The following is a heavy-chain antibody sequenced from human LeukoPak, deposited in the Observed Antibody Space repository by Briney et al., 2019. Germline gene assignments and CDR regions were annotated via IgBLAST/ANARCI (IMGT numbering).Heavy chain of an antibody. Sequence: SETLSLTCGVYGGSFSGYYWSWICQPPGKGLEWIGEINHSGSTNYNPSLKSRVTISVDTSKNQFSLKLSSVTAADTAVYYCARVWGDAFDIWGQGTMVTVSS. V-gene: IGHV4-34*01. CDR1: GGSFSGYY. D-gene: IGHD3-16*01. CDR3: ARVWGDAFDI. CDR2: INHSGST. J-gene: IGHJ3*02.